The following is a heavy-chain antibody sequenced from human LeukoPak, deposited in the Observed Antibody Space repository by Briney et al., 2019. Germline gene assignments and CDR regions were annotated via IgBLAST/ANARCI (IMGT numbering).Heavy chain of an antibody. J-gene: IGHJ5*02. CDR1: GFTFSGSA. CDR3: ARSSYDFWSGHYYFDP. Sequence: PGGSLRLSCAASGFTFSGSAMHWVRQASEKRLEWVGRIRSKDNSYATAYATSVKGRFTISRDDSTNTAFLQMTSLKTEDTAVYYCARSSYDFWSGHYYFDPWGQGTLVTVSS. CDR2: IRSKDNSYAT. V-gene: IGHV3-73*01. D-gene: IGHD3-3*01.